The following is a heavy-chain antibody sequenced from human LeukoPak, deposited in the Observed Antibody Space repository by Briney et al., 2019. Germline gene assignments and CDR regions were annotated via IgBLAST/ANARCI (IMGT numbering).Heavy chain of an antibody. Sequence: PSETLSLTCTVSGGSISSGDYYWSWIRQPPGKGLEWIGYIYYSGSTNYNPSLKSRVTISVDTSKNQFSLKLSSVTAADTAVYYCAREASSLGYCSSTSCYLDYWGQGTLVTVSS. J-gene: IGHJ4*02. D-gene: IGHD2-2*01. CDR3: AREASSLGYCSSTSCYLDY. CDR1: GGSISSGDYY. V-gene: IGHV4-61*08. CDR2: IYYSGST.